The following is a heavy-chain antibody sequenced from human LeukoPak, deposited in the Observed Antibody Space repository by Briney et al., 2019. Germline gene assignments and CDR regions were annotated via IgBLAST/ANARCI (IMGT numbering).Heavy chain of an antibody. Sequence: GGSLRLSCAASGFTFSSYGMHWVRQAPGKGLEWVAVISYDGSNKYYADSVKGRFTISRDNSKNTLYLQMNSLRAEDTAVYYCASGRTKYSYGYPAFDIWGQGTMVTVSS. CDR1: GFTFSSYG. J-gene: IGHJ3*02. CDR3: ASGRTKYSYGYPAFDI. V-gene: IGHV3-30*03. CDR2: ISYDGSNK. D-gene: IGHD5-18*01.